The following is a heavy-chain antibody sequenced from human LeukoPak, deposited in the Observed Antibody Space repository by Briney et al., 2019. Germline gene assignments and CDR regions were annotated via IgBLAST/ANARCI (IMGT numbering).Heavy chain of an antibody. D-gene: IGHD6-19*01. J-gene: IGHJ4*02. CDR2: ISAYNGDT. Sequence: ASVKVSCKASGYTFSSYAITWVRQAPGQGLEWMGWISAYNGDTNYAQKLQGRVTMTTDTSTTIAYMELRSLRSDDTAVYYCARGVSGWCPDYWGQGTLVTVSS. CDR1: GYTFSSYA. CDR3: ARGVSGWCPDY. V-gene: IGHV1-18*01.